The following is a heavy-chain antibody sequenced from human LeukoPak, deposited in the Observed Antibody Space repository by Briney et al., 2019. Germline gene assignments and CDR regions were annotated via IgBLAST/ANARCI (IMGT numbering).Heavy chain of an antibody. D-gene: IGHD1-26*01. CDR2: IKQDGTEK. J-gene: IGHJ4*02. Sequence: GGSLRLSCAASGFTFSSYWMSWVRQAPGKGLEWVANIKQDGTEKYYADSVKGRFTISRVNARNSQYLQMNSLRVEDTAVYYCARDPGSYTSYWGQGTLVTVSS. CDR1: GFTFSSYW. V-gene: IGHV3-7*01. CDR3: ARDPGSYTSY.